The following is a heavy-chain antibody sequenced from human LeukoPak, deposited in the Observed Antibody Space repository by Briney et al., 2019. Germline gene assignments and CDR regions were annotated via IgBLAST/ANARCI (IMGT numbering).Heavy chain of an antibody. CDR1: GFTFSSYA. CDR3: AKRPSDYGDYVTYFDY. D-gene: IGHD4-17*01. Sequence: GGSLRLSCAASGFTFSSYAMSWVRQAPGKGLEWVSAISGSGGSTYYADSVKGRFTIPRDNSKNTLYLQMNSLRAEDTAVYYCAKRPSDYGDYVTYFDYWGQGTLVTVSS. J-gene: IGHJ4*02. CDR2: ISGSGGST. V-gene: IGHV3-23*01.